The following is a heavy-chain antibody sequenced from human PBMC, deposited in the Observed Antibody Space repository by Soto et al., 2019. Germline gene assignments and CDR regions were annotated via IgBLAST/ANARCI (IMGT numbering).Heavy chain of an antibody. Sequence: ASVKVSCKASGYTFTGYYMHWVRQAPGQGLEWMGWINPNSGGTNYAQKFQGRVTMTRDTSISTAYMELSRLRSDDTAVYYCARGDTVMVPGYYYYGMDVWGQGITVTVFS. CDR1: GYTFTGYY. V-gene: IGHV1-2*02. J-gene: IGHJ6*02. D-gene: IGHD5-18*01. CDR2: INPNSGGT. CDR3: ARGDTVMVPGYYYYGMDV.